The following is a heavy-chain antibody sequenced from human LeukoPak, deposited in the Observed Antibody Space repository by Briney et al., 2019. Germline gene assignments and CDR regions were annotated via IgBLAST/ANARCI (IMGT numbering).Heavy chain of an antibody. CDR1: GFTFSSYA. CDR3: AKGISSSWYISWFDP. V-gene: IGHV3-23*01. Sequence: PGGSLRLSCAASGFTFSSYAMSWVRQAPGKGLEWVSAISGSGGSTYYADSVKGRFTISRDNSKNTLYLQMNSLRAEDTAVYCCAKGISSSWYISWFDPWGQGTLVTVSS. J-gene: IGHJ5*02. D-gene: IGHD6-13*01. CDR2: ISGSGGST.